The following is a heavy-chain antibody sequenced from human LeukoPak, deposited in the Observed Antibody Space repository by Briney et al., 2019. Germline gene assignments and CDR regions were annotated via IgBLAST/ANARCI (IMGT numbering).Heavy chain of an antibody. D-gene: IGHD5-12*01. V-gene: IGHV3-23*01. CDR3: AKDWVGGYDFGAVDY. Sequence: QPGGSLRLSCAASGFTFSSYGMSWVRQAPGKGLEWVSAISGSGGSTYYADSVKGRFTISRDNSKNTLYLQMNSLRAEDTAVYYCAKDWVGGYDFGAVDYWGQGTLVTVSS. J-gene: IGHJ4*02. CDR1: GFTFSSYG. CDR2: ISGSGGST.